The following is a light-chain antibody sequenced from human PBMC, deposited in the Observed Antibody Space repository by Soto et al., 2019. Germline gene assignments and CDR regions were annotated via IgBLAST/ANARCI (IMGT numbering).Light chain of an antibody. CDR2: LNSGGSH. CDR3: QTWGTGIVV. J-gene: IGLJ2*01. Sequence: QPVLTQSPSASASLGASVKLTCTLSSGHSSYAIAWHQQQPEKGPRYLMKLNSGGSHSKGDGIPDRFSGPSSGAERHLTISSLQSEDEADYYCQTWGTGIVVFGGGTKLTVL. CDR1: SGHSSYA. V-gene: IGLV4-69*01.